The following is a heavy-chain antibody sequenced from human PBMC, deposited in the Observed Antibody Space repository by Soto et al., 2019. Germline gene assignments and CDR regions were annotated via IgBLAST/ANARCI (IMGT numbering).Heavy chain of an antibody. Sequence: GGSLRLSCAASGFTFSNAWMNWVCQAPGKGLEWVGRIKSKTDGGTTDYAAPVKGRFTISRDDSKNTLYLQMNSLKTEDTAVYYCTTDRVWGYSSSWLYHYYGMDVWGQGTTVTVSS. J-gene: IGHJ6*02. V-gene: IGHV3-15*07. CDR2: IKSKTDGGTT. CDR1: GFTFSNAW. D-gene: IGHD6-13*01. CDR3: TTDRVWGYSSSWLYHYYGMDV.